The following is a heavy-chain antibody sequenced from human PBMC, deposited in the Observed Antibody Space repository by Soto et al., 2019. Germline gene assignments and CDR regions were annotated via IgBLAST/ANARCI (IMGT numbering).Heavy chain of an antibody. V-gene: IGHV1-2*04. J-gene: IGHJ3*02. Sequence: ASVKVSCKASGYTFTGYYMHWVRQAPGQGLEWMGWINPNSGGTNYAQKFQGWVTRTRDTSIRTAYMELSRLRSDDTAVYYCARAGYYDSSGYYFRDAFDIWGQGTMVTVSS. CDR1: GYTFTGYY. CDR2: INPNSGGT. CDR3: ARAGYYDSSGYYFRDAFDI. D-gene: IGHD3-22*01.